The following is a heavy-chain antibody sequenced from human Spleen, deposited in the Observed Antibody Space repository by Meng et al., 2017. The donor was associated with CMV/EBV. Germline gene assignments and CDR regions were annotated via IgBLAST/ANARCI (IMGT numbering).Heavy chain of an antibody. CDR3: ATHAGRRPLLN. J-gene: IGHJ4*02. CDR1: KGSLSSNY. V-gene: IGHV4-34*01. CDR2: INPSVST. Sequence: SETLSLTCAVYKGSLSSNYWSWIRPPPGKGLEWIGEINPSVSTNYNPSLKSRVTMSLDTSKNQFSLKLSSVTAADTALYFCATHAGRRPLLNWGQGTLVTVSS. D-gene: IGHD6-25*01.